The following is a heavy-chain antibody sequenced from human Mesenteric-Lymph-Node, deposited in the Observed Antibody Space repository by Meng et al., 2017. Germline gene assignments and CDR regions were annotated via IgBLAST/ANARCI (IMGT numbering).Heavy chain of an antibody. Sequence: SETLSLTCAVYGGSFSGYYWSWIRQPPGKGLEWIGEINHSGSTNYNPSLKSRVTISVDTSKNQFSLKLSSVTAADTAVYYCARGEGYDSSGSVDYWGQGTLVTVSS. V-gene: IGHV4-34*01. CDR1: GGSFSGYY. D-gene: IGHD3-22*01. CDR2: INHSGST. J-gene: IGHJ4*02. CDR3: ARGEGYDSSGSVDY.